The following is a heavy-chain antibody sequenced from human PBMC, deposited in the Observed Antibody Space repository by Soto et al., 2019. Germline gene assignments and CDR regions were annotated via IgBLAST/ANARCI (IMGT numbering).Heavy chain of an antibody. Sequence: ASVKVSCKASGGTFSSYAIGWVRQAPGQGLEWMGGIIPIFGTANYAQKFQGRVTITADKSTSTAYMELSSLRSEDTAVYYCARATLYYDSSGPYYYYGMDVWGQGTTVTVSS. CDR2: IIPIFGTA. J-gene: IGHJ6*02. D-gene: IGHD3-22*01. CDR1: GGTFSSYA. V-gene: IGHV1-69*06. CDR3: ARATLYYDSSGPYYYYGMDV.